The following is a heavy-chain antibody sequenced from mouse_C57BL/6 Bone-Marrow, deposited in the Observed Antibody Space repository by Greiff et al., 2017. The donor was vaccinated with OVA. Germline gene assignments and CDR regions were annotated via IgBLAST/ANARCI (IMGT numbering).Heavy chain of an antibody. CDR3: ARHYDYDGYAMDY. J-gene: IGHJ4*01. CDR1: GYTFTNYW. CDR2: IYPGGGYT. D-gene: IGHD2-4*01. V-gene: IGHV1-63*01. Sequence: QVQLQQSGAELVRPGTSVKMSCKASGYTFTNYWIGWAKQRPGHGLEWIGDIYPGGGYTNYNEKFKGKATLTADKSSSTAYMQFSSLTSEDSAIYDCARHYDYDGYAMDYWGQGTSVTVSS.